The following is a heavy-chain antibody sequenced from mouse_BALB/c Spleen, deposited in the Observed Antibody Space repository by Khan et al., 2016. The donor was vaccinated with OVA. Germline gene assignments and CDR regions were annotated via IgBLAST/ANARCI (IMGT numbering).Heavy chain of an antibody. Sequence: QVQLQQPGAELVKPGTSVKLSCTASGYTFTSYYMYWVKTRPGQGLEWIGGINPSNGETIFNEKFKSKATLPVDKSSSTVYLQLNSLTSEDSAVYYCRRTACGDPFAYWGQGTLVTVSA. CDR2: INPSNGET. V-gene: IGHV1S81*02. J-gene: IGHJ3*01. CDR3: RRTACGDPFAY. D-gene: IGHD2-13*01. CDR1: GYTFTSYY.